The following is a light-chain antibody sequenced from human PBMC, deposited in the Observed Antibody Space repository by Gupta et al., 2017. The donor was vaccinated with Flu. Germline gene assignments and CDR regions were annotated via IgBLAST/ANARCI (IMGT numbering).Light chain of an antibody. J-gene: IGKJ4*01. Sequence: GDRVTPTCRASKYISSWLAWYQHKPGKAPKLLIYEASRLSSGVPSRFSGSGSGAEFTLTISSLRPDDFATYYCQQYYSYVLTFGGGTKVQIK. CDR2: EAS. CDR1: KYISSW. V-gene: IGKV1-5*03. CDR3: QQYYSYVLT.